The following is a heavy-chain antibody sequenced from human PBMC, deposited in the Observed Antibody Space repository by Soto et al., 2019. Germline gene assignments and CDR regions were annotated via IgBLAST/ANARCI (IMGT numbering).Heavy chain of an antibody. D-gene: IGHD3-10*01. V-gene: IGHV3-23*01. CDR3: AKVGSGSYSAHS. Sequence: EVQLLESGGGLVQPGGSLRLSCAASGFTFSSYAMNWVRQAPGKGLEWVSTISFSGVNRHYADSVKGRFTISRDNSKNTLYLQMNSLRAEDTAIYYCAKVGSGSYSAHSWGKGTLVTVSS. J-gene: IGHJ4*02. CDR2: ISFSGVNR. CDR1: GFTFSSYA.